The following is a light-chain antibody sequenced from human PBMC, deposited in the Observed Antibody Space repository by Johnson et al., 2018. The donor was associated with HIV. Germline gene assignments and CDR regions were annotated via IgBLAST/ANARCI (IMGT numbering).Light chain of an antibody. J-gene: IGLJ1*01. CDR1: SSNIENNF. Sequence: QAVLTQPPSVSAAPGQKVTVSCSGSSSNIENNFVSWYQQLPGTAPKLLIYENSKRPSGIPDRFSGSKSGTSATLGITGLQTGDEADYYCGTWDSSLSAFYAFGTGTKVTVL. V-gene: IGLV1-51*02. CDR2: ENS. CDR3: GTWDSSLSAFYA.